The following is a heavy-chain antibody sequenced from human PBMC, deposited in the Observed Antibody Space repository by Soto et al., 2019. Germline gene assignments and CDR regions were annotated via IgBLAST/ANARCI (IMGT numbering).Heavy chain of an antibody. D-gene: IGHD6-19*01. Sequence: GGSLRLSCAASGFTFCSYGMHWVRQAPGKGLEWVAVIWYDGSNKYYADSVKGRFTISRDNSKNTLYLQMNSLRAEDTAVYYCATGTYSSGWDYFDYWGQGTLVTVSS. CDR2: IWYDGSNK. V-gene: IGHV3-33*01. J-gene: IGHJ4*02. CDR1: GFTFCSYG. CDR3: ATGTYSSGWDYFDY.